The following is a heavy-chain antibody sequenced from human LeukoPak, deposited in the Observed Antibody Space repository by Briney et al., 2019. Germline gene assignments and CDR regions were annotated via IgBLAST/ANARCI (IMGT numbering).Heavy chain of an antibody. CDR1: GFNFKIYG. D-gene: IGHD3-22*01. Sequence: GGSLRLSCAASGFNFKIYGMTWIRQAPGKGLEWVSALNGGGITYYADSVKGRFTISRDTSTNTLYLQMNSLRAEDTAVYYCAKKGDYDISGYYPLDYWGQGTLVTVSS. V-gene: IGHV3-23*01. J-gene: IGHJ4*02. CDR3: AKKGDYDISGYYPLDY. CDR2: LNGGGIT.